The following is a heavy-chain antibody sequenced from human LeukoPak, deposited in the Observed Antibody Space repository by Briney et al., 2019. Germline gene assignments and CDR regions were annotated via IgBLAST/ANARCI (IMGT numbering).Heavy chain of an antibody. CDR3: AKSLLWFGELFSDY. CDR2: ISGSGGST. CDR1: GFTFSTYN. J-gene: IGHJ4*02. Sequence: PGGSLRLSCAASGFTFSTYNMNWVRQAPGKGLEWVSAISGSGGSTYYADSVKGRFTISRDNSKNTLYLQMNSLRAEDTAVYYCAKSLLWFGELFSDYWGQGTLVTVSS. V-gene: IGHV3-23*01. D-gene: IGHD3-10*01.